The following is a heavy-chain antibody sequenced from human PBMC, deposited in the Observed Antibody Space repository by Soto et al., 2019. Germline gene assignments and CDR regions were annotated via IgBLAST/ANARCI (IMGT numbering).Heavy chain of an antibody. CDR2: ISYDGSNK. J-gene: IGHJ2*01. D-gene: IGHD1-26*01. V-gene: IGHV3-30-3*01. CDR1: GFTFSSYA. Sequence: QVQLVESGGGVVQPGRSLRLSCAASGFTFSSYAMHWVRQAPGKGLEWVAVISYDGSNKYYADSVKGRFTISRDNSKNALYLHMNSPRAEDTAVYSCARARSGSQGSWYFDLWGRGTLVTVFS. CDR3: ARARSGSQGSWYFDL.